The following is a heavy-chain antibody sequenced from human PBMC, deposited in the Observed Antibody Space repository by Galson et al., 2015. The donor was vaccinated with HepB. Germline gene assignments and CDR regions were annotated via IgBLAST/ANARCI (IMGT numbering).Heavy chain of an antibody. J-gene: IGHJ3*02. CDR3: AARNEWGLKPRYNWNEGAFDI. V-gene: IGHV1-58*02. Sequence: SVKVSCKASGFTFTSSAMRWVRQARGQRLEWIGWIVVGSGNTNYAQKFQERVTITRDMSTSTAYMELSSLRSEDTAVYYCAARNEWGLKPRYNWNEGAFDIWGQGTMVTVSS. D-gene: IGHD1-1*01. CDR2: IVVGSGNT. CDR1: GFTFTSSA.